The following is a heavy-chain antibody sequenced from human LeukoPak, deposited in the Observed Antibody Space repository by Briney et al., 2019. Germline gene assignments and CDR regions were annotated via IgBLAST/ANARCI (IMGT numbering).Heavy chain of an antibody. CDR2: ISGSGGST. Sequence: PGGSLRLSCAASGFTFSSYAMSWVRQAPGKGLEWVSGISGSGGSTYYADSVKGRFTISRDNSKNTLYLQMNSLRAEDTAVYYCAGKHYYDSSGWNLFDYWGQGTLVTVSS. CDR3: AGKHYYDSSGWNLFDY. CDR1: GFTFSSYA. D-gene: IGHD3-22*01. V-gene: IGHV3-23*01. J-gene: IGHJ4*02.